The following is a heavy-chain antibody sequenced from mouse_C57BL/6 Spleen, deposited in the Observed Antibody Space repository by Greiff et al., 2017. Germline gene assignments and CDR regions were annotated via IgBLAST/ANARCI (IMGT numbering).Heavy chain of an antibody. V-gene: IGHV5-16*01. Sequence: VQLKESEGGLVQPGSSMKLSCTASGFTFSDYYMAWVRQVPEKGLEWVANINYDGSSTYYLDSLKSRFIISRDNAKNILYLQMSSLKSEDTATYYCARGLRPYYAMDYWGQGTSVTVSS. CDR2: INYDGSST. CDR1: GFTFSDYY. CDR3: ARGLRPYYAMDY. J-gene: IGHJ4*01. D-gene: IGHD2-4*01.